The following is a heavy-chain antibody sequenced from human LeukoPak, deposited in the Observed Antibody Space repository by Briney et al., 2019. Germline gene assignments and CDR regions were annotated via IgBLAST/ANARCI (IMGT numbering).Heavy chain of an antibody. CDR3: VSSTHYDYDIYYYYYYYMDV. V-gene: IGHV4-61*08. D-gene: IGHD3-16*01. CDR1: GGSISSGGYY. CDR2: IYYSGST. J-gene: IGHJ6*03. Sequence: SETLSLTCTVSGGSISSGGYYWSWIRQPPGKGLEWIGYIYYSGSTNYNPSLKSRVTISVDTSKNQFSLKLSSVTAADTAVYYCVSSTHYDYDIYYYYYYYMDVWGKGTTVTVSS.